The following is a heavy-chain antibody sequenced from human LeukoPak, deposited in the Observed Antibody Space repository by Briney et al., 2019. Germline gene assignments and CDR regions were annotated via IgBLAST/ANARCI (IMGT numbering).Heavy chain of an antibody. CDR2: ISSSGSTI. Sequence: PGGSLRLSRAASGFTFSSYEMNWVRQAPGKGLEWVSYISSSGSTIYYADSVKGRFTISRDNAKNSLYLQMNSLRAEDSAVYYCAGLEEVAGPSTRDYWGQGILVTVSS. CDR1: GFTFSSYE. CDR3: AGLEEVAGPSTRDY. V-gene: IGHV3-48*03. J-gene: IGHJ4*02. D-gene: IGHD6-19*01.